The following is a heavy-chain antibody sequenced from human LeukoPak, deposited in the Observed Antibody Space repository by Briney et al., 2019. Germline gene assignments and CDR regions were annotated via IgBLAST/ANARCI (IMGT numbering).Heavy chain of an antibody. Sequence: ASVKVSCKASGYTFTRHGISWLRQAPGQGLEWMGWISTYNGDTNYAHKFQGRVTVTKDTSASTAYMDLRSLTSDDTAVYYCARDPSNTSGRMTWFDSWGQGTLVTVSS. CDR2: ISTYNGDT. CDR3: ARDPSNTSGRMTWFDS. D-gene: IGHD2-2*01. J-gene: IGHJ5*01. V-gene: IGHV1-18*04. CDR1: GYTFTRHG.